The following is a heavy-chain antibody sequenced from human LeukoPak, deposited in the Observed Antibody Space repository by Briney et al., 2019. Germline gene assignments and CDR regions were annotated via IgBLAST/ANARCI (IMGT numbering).Heavy chain of an antibody. CDR2: INRSGST. CDR1: GGSFSDYY. J-gene: IGHJ4*02. D-gene: IGHD3-3*01. CDR3: ARVRSSYDFWSGSNDY. Sequence: NPSETLSLTCGVYGGSFSDYYWSWIRQPPGKGLEWIGEINRSGSTNYNPSLKSRVTISVDTSKNQLSLKLSSVTAADTAVYYCARVRSSYDFWSGSNDYWGQGTLVTVSS. V-gene: IGHV4-34*01.